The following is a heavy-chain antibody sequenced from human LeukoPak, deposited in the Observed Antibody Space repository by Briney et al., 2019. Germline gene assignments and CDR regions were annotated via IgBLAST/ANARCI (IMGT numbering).Heavy chain of an antibody. Sequence: SVKVSCKASGGTFSSYAISWVRQAPGQGLEWMGRIIPILGIANYAQKFQGRVTITADKSTSTAYMELSRLRSDDTAVYYCARDLGYYYYMDVWGKGTTVTVSS. V-gene: IGHV1-69*04. CDR3: ARDLGYYYYMDV. CDR2: IIPILGIA. D-gene: IGHD3-10*01. CDR1: GGTFSSYA. J-gene: IGHJ6*03.